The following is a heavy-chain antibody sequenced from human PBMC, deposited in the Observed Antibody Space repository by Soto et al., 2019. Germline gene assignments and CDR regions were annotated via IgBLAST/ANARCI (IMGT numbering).Heavy chain of an antibody. J-gene: IGHJ6*02. Sequence: GSLRLSCAASGFTFSSYSMNWVRQAPGKGLEWVSYISSSSSTIYYADSVKGRFTISRDNAKNSLYLQMNSLRDEDTAVYYCARVGVGVTAIENGMGGWGPGTTVTVSS. V-gene: IGHV3-48*02. D-gene: IGHD2-21*02. CDR3: ARVGVGVTAIENGMGG. CDR1: GFTFSSYS. CDR2: ISSSSSTI.